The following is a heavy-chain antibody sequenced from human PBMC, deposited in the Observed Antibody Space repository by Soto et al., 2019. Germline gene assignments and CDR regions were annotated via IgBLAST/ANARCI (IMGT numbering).Heavy chain of an antibody. CDR1: GFTFISYP. CDR3: ARDGANYYGSGENYYFGMDV. CDR2: ISYDGSNK. V-gene: IGHV3-30-3*01. J-gene: IGHJ6*02. D-gene: IGHD3-10*01. Sequence: GSLRLSCAASGFTFISYPIHFFRHAPFKWLEWVAVISYDGSNKYYADSVKGRFTISRDNSKNTLYLQMNSLRAEGTAVYYCARDGANYYGSGENYYFGMDVWGQGTTVTVSS.